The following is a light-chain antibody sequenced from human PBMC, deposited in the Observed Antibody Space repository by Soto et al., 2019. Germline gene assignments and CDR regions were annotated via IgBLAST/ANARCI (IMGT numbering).Light chain of an antibody. CDR3: TSYAGGNNV. CDR1: SSDVGGYNY. J-gene: IGLJ1*01. V-gene: IGLV2-8*01. Sequence: QSALTQPPSASGSPGQSVTISCTGTSSDVGGYNYVSWYQQNPGKVPKLMIYEVNKRPSGVPDRFSGSKSGNTASLTVSGIQDEDEDDYYCTSYAGGNNVFGTGTKLTVL. CDR2: EVN.